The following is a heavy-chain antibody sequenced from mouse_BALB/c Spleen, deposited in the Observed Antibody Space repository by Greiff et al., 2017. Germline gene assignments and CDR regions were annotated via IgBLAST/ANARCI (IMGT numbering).Heavy chain of an antibody. CDR2: INSNGGST. J-gene: IGHJ2*01. D-gene: IGHD1-1*01. V-gene: IGHV5-6-3*01. CDR1: GFTFSSYG. CDR3: AREGTTVVAPFDY. Sequence: EVHLVESGGGLVQPGGSLKLSCAASGFTFSSYGMSWVRQTSDKRLELVATINSNGGSTYYPDSVKGRFTISRDNAKNTLYLQMSSLKSEDTAMYYCAREGTTVVAPFDYWGQGTTLTVSS.